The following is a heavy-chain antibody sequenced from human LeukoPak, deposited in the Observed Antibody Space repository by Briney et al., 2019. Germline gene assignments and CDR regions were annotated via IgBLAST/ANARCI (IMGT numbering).Heavy chain of an antibody. V-gene: IGHV1-18*01. CDR1: GYTFTSYD. CDR3: ARINYDSHARGARFDY. D-gene: IGHD3-22*01. J-gene: IGHJ4*02. CDR2: ISAYNGNT. Sequence: ASVKVSCKASGYTFTSYDINWVRQATGQGLEWMGWISAYNGNTNYAQKLQGRVTMTTDTSTSTAYMELRSLRSDDTAVYYCARINYDSHARGARFDYWGQGTLVTVSS.